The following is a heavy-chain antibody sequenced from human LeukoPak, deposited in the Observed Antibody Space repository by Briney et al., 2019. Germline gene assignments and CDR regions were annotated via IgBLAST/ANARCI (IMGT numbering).Heavy chain of an antibody. CDR1: GGSISSGGYY. CDR3: ARDRFDYYDSSGYYFRYYCGMDV. CDR2: IYYSGST. Sequence: PSQTLSLTCTVSGGSISSGGYYWSWIRQHPGKGLEWIGYIYYSGSTYYNPSLKSRVTISVDTSKNQFSLKLSSVTAADTAVYYCARDRFDYYDSSGYYFRYYCGMDVWGQGTTVAVSS. V-gene: IGHV4-31*03. D-gene: IGHD3-22*01. J-gene: IGHJ6*02.